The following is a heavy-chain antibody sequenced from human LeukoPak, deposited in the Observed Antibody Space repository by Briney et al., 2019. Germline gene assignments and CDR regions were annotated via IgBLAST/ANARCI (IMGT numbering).Heavy chain of an antibody. CDR3: AREEMGNLLPTTPFDY. J-gene: IGHJ4*02. CDR2: ISYDGSNK. Sequence: PGGSLRLSCAASGFTFSSYAMHGVRQAPGKGLEWVAVISYDGSNKYYADSVKGRFTISRDNSKNTLYLQMNSLRAEDTAVYYCAREEMGNLLPTTPFDYWGQGTLVTVSS. CDR1: GFTFSSYA. D-gene: IGHD1-26*01. V-gene: IGHV3-30-3*01.